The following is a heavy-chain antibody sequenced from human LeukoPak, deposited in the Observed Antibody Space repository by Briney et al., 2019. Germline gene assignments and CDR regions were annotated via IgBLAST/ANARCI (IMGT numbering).Heavy chain of an antibody. CDR2: INHSGST. V-gene: IGHV4-34*01. CDR1: GGSFSGYY. Sequence: SETLSLTCAVYGGSFSGYYWSWIRQPPGKGLEWIGEINHSGSTNYNPSLKSRVTISVDTSKNQFSLKLSSVTAADTAVYYCARVVGYSGYYYYYMDVWGKGTTVAVSS. D-gene: IGHD3-10*01. CDR3: ARVVGYSGYYYYYMDV. J-gene: IGHJ6*03.